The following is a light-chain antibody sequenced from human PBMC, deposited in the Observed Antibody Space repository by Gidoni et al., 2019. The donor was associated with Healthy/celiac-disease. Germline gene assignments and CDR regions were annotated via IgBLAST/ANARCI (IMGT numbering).Light chain of an antibody. Sequence: QSALTQPASVSGSPGQSITISCTGTSRDVGGYNYVSWYQQHPGKAPKLMIYEVSNRPSGVPDRFSGSKSGNTASLTISGLQAEDEADYYCSSYTSSSTLVVFGGGTKLTV. V-gene: IGLV2-14*01. J-gene: IGLJ2*01. CDR1: SRDVGGYNY. CDR3: SSYTSSSTLVV. CDR2: EVS.